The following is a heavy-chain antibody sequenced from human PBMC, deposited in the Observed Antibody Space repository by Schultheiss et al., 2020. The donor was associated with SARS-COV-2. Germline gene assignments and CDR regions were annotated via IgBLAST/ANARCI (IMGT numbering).Heavy chain of an antibody. Sequence: GESLKISCAASGFTFSSYAMSWVRQAPGKGLEWVSAISGSGGSTYYADSVKGRFTISRDNSKNTLYLQMNSLRAEDTAVYYCAKGGYCSGGSCYDYYGMDVWGQGTTVTVSS. V-gene: IGHV3-23*01. CDR3: AKGGYCSGGSCYDYYGMDV. CDR2: ISGSGGST. CDR1: GFTFSSYA. J-gene: IGHJ6*02. D-gene: IGHD2-15*01.